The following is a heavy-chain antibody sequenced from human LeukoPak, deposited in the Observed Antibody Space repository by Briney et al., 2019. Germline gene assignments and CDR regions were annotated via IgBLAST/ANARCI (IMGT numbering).Heavy chain of an antibody. Sequence: SETLSLTCTVSGGSISSSSYYWGWIRQPPGTGLEWIGSIYYSGSTYYNPSLKSRVTISVDRSKNQFSLKLSSVTAADTAVYYCAHVQLWFGDPRFFQHWGQGTLVTVSS. V-gene: IGHV4-39*07. CDR2: IYYSGST. CDR3: AHVQLWFGDPRFFQH. CDR1: GGSISSSSYY. D-gene: IGHD3-10*01. J-gene: IGHJ1*01.